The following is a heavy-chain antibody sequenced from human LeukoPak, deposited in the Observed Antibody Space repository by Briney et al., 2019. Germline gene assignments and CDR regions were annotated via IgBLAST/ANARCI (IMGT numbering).Heavy chain of an antibody. CDR2: ISWDSGSI. V-gene: IGHV3-9*01. CDR3: AKDMDYYDSSGYLVGAFDI. Sequence: PGRSLRLSCAASGFTFDDYAMHWVRQAPGKGLEWVSGISWDSGSIAYADSVKGRFTISRDNAKSSLYLQMNSLRAEDTALYYCAKDMDYYDSSGYLVGAFDIWGQGTMVTVSS. CDR1: GFTFDDYA. J-gene: IGHJ3*02. D-gene: IGHD3-22*01.